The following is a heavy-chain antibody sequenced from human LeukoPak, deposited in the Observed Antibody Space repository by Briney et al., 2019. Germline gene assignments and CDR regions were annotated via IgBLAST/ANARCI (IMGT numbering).Heavy chain of an antibody. CDR1: GGSISSYY. CDR3: ARDDSSGYDY. J-gene: IGHJ4*02. V-gene: IGHV4-59*01. Sequence: KASETLSLTCTVSGGSISSYYWSWIRQPPGKGLEWIGYIYYSGSTNYNPSLKSRVTISVDTSKNQFSLKLSSVTAADTAVYYCARDDSSGYDYWGQGTLVTVSS. CDR2: IYYSGST. D-gene: IGHD3-22*01.